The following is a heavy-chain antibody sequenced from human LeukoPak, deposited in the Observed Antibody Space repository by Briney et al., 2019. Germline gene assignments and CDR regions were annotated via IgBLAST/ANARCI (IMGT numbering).Heavy chain of an antibody. D-gene: IGHD3-22*01. J-gene: IGHJ4*02. V-gene: IGHV4-30-4*01. Sequence: SETLSLTCTVSGGSISSGDYYWSWIRQPPGKGLEWIGYIYYSGSTYYNPSLKSRVTISVDTSNNLFSLKLSSVTAADTAVYYCARTDSSGYYGAYWGQGTLVTVSS. CDR2: IYYSGST. CDR1: GGSISSGDYY. CDR3: ARTDSSGYYGAY.